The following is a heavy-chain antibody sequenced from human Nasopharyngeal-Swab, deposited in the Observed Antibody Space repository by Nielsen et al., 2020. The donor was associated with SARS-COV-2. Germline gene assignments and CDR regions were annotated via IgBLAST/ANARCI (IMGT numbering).Heavy chain of an antibody. CDR2: ISGSGGTT. Sequence: GESLKISCAASGFTFNNYAMSWVRQAPGKGLEWVSAISGSGGTTYYADSVKGRFTISRDDSKNTLYLQMNSLRAEDTAVYYCARDAAAGSGAFDIWGQGTMVTVSS. D-gene: IGHD6-13*01. CDR1: GFTFNNYA. CDR3: ARDAAAGSGAFDI. J-gene: IGHJ3*02. V-gene: IGHV3-23*01.